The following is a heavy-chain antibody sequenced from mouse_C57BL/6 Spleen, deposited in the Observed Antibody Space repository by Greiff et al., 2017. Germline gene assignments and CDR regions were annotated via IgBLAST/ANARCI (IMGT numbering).Heavy chain of an antibody. J-gene: IGHJ1*03. V-gene: IGHV1-15*01. CDR2: IDPETGGT. Sequence: QVQLKQSGAELVRPGASVTLSCKASGYTFTDYEMHWVKQTPVHGLEWIGAIDPETGGTAYNQKFKGKAILTADKSSSTAYMELRSLTSEDSAVYYCTRRMVTTSYWYFDVWGTGTTVTVSS. CDR1: GYTFTDYE. CDR3: TRRMVTTSYWYFDV. D-gene: IGHD2-2*01.